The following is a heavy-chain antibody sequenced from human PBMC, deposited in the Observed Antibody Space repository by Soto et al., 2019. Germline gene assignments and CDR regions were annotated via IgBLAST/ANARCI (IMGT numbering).Heavy chain of an antibody. J-gene: IGHJ5*02. CDR1: GGTFSSYA. V-gene: IGHV1-69*01. CDR3: ARDIMVRIPAAILSGWFDP. D-gene: IGHD2-2*01. Sequence: QVQLVQSGAEVKKPVSSVKVSCKSSGGTFSSYATSWVRQAPGQGREWMGGIIPIFGTANYAQKFQGRVTITADESTSIAYMELSSLRAEDTAVYYCARDIMVRIPAAILSGWFDPWGQGTLVTVSA. CDR2: IIPIFGTA.